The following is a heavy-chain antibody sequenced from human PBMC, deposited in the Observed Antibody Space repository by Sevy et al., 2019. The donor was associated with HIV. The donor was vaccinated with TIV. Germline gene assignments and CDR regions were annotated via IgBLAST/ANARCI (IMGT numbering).Heavy chain of an antibody. D-gene: IGHD4-17*01. J-gene: IGHJ4*02. CDR2: IWFDESNT. Sequence: GGSLRPSCAASGFTLSTYGMHWVRQAPGKGLEWVAVIWFDESNTYYADSVKGRFTISRDIAKNTLHLQMNSLRAEDTAVYYCARDLEFYDYGDYGPAFMPDYWGQGTLVTVSS. CDR1: GFTLSTYG. CDR3: ARDLEFYDYGDYGPAFMPDY. V-gene: IGHV3-33*01.